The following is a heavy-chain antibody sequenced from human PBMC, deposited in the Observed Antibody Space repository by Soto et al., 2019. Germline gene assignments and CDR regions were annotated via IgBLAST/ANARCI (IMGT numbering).Heavy chain of an antibody. Sequence: GGSLRLSCAASGFTYSTYTMHWVRQAPDKGLEWVAVVSHDGRNTHYADSVKGRFTISRDSSKNTVSLEMTSLRAEDTAVYYCATGGRQWLVTSDFNYWGKGALVPVPP. J-gene: IGHJ4*02. CDR1: GFTYSTYT. CDR2: VSHDGRNT. V-gene: IGHV3-30*03. CDR3: ATGGRQWLVTSDFNY. D-gene: IGHD6-19*01.